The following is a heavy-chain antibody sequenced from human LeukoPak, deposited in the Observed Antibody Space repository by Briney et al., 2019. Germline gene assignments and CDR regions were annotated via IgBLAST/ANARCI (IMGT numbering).Heavy chain of an antibody. CDR2: ISYDGSNE. Sequence: GGSLRLSCAASGFTFSSYAMHWVRQAPGKGLEWVAVISYDGSNEYYADSVKGRFTISRDNSKNTLYLQMNSLRAEDTAVYYCARERAPRPYCGGDCYSTDIWGQGTMVTVSS. CDR1: GFTFSSYA. V-gene: IGHV3-30*01. D-gene: IGHD2-21*02. J-gene: IGHJ3*02. CDR3: ARERAPRPYCGGDCYSTDI.